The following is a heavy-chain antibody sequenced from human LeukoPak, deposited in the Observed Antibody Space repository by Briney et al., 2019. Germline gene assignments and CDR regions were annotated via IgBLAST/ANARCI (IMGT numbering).Heavy chain of an antibody. CDR1: GDSIRSSY. CDR3: ARDGDSSGWSPWGFDP. CDR2: IYYSGSA. D-gene: IGHD6-19*01. Sequence: SETLSLTCTVSGDSIRSSYWSWIRQPPGETLEWVGYIYYSGSANYNPSLKDRVSMSVDTSKNQLSLRLNSVTADDTAVYYCARDGDSSGWSPWGFDPWGQGTLVTVSS. J-gene: IGHJ5*02. V-gene: IGHV4-59*01.